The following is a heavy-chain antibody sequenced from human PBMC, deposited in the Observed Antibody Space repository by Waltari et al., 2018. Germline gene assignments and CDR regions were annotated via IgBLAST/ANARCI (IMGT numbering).Heavy chain of an antibody. CDR3: ARHKKVLRFLEWFHYYFDY. CDR2: IKHSGST. V-gene: IGHV4-34*01. CDR1: GGSFSVYY. Sequence: QSQLQQWGAGLLKPSETLSLTCAVYGGSFSVYYWPCIRHPPGRGLEWIGEIKHSGSTNYNPSLKSRVTISVDTSKNQFSLKLSSVTAADTAVYYCARHKKVLRFLEWFHYYFDYWGQGTLVTVSS. J-gene: IGHJ4*02. D-gene: IGHD3-3*01.